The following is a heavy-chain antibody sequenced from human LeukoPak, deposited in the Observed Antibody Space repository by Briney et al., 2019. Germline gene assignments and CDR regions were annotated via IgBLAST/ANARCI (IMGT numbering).Heavy chain of an antibody. CDR3: ARVPMLAV. D-gene: IGHD3-10*02. J-gene: IGHJ4*02. Sequence: SQTLSLTCTVSGGSISSGSYYWSWIRQPAGKGLEWIGRIYTSGSTNYNPSLKSRVTISVDTSKNQFSLKLSSVTAADTAVYYCARVPMLAVWGQGTLVTVSS. V-gene: IGHV4-61*02. CDR2: IYTSGST. CDR1: GGSISSGSYY.